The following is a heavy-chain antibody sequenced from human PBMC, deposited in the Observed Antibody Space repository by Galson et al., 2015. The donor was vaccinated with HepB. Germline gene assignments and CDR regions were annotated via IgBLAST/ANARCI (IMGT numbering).Heavy chain of an antibody. Sequence: SVKVSCKASRYTFTSYAMNWVRQAPGQGLEWMGWINTNTGSPTYAQGFTGRFVFSLDTSVSTAYPQICSLKAEDTAVYYCARDQAPTYYDFWSGYYIHYGMDVWGQGTTVTVSS. CDR2: INTNTGSP. J-gene: IGHJ6*02. CDR3: ARDQAPTYYDFWSGYYIHYGMDV. V-gene: IGHV7-4-1*01. D-gene: IGHD3-3*01. CDR1: RYTFTSYA.